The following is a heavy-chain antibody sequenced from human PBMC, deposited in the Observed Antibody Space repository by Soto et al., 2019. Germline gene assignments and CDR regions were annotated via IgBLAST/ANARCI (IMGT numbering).Heavy chain of an antibody. CDR3: ARDIAAAGTYHWFDP. Sequence: NPSETLSLTCTVSGGSISSYYWSWIRQPPGKGLEWIGYIYYSGSTSYNPSLKSRVTISVDTSKNQFSLKLSSVTAADTAVYYCARDIAAAGTYHWFDPWGQGTLVTVSS. J-gene: IGHJ5*02. V-gene: IGHV4-59*01. D-gene: IGHD6-13*01. CDR1: GGSISSYY. CDR2: IYYSGST.